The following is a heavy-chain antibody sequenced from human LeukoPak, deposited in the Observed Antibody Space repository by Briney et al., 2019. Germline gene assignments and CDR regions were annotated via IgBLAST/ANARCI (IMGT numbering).Heavy chain of an antibody. J-gene: IGHJ4*02. CDR2: ISGSGGNT. CDR1: GFTFSNYA. CDR3: AKEFGYCSGGSCYSVGYFDY. D-gene: IGHD2-15*01. Sequence: PGGSLRLSCAASGFTFSNYAMSWVRQAPGEGLEWVSAISGSGGNTYYADSVKGRFTISRDNSKNTLYLEMNSLRAEDTAVYYCAKEFGYCSGGSCYSVGYFDYWGQGTLVTVSS. V-gene: IGHV3-23*01.